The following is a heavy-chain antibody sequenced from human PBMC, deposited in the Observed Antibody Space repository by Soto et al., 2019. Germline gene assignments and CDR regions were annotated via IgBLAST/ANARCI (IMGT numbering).Heavy chain of an antibody. CDR1: GFTFSSYD. Sequence: EVQLVESGGGLVQPGGSLRLSCAASGFTFSSYDMHWVRQATGKGLEWVSAIGTAGDTYYPGSVKGRFTISRENAKNSLYLQMNSLRAEDTAVYYCARVPNGTGGNVAYWYFDLWGRGTLVTVSS. CDR2: IGTAGDT. J-gene: IGHJ2*01. V-gene: IGHV3-13*01. D-gene: IGHD2-8*02. CDR3: ARVPNGTGGNVAYWYFDL.